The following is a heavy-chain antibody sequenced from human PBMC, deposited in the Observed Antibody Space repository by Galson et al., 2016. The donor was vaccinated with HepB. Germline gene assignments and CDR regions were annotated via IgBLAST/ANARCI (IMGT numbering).Heavy chain of an antibody. CDR1: GYIFTNYW. J-gene: IGHJ5*02. CDR2: IYPGDSDS. D-gene: IGHD1-26*01. V-gene: IGHV5-51*01. CDR3: ARGRRGLGASLSWFDT. Sequence: QSGAEVKKPGESLKISCKASGYIFTNYWIGWVRQMPGKGLEWMGIIYPGDSDSKRSPSFQGHVTISADKSFSTVYLQWSNLKASDTATYFCARGRRGLGASLSWFDTWGQGTLVTVSS.